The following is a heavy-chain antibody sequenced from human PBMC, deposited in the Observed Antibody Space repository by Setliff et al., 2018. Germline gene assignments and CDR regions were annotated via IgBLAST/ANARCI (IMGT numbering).Heavy chain of an antibody. CDR2: ISAYNGNT. J-gene: IGHJ3*02. Sequence: ASVKVSCKASGYTFTSYGISWVRQAPGQGLEWMGWISAYNGNTNYAQKLQGRVTMTEDTSTDTAYMELSSLRSEDTAVYYCATNLNSGSPTPDAFDIWGQGTMVTVSS. CDR3: ATNLNSGSPTPDAFDI. D-gene: IGHD1-26*01. V-gene: IGHV1-18*01. CDR1: GYTFTSYG.